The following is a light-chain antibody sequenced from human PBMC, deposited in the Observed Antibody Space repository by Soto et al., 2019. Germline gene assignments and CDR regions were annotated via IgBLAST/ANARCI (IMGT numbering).Light chain of an antibody. V-gene: IGKV2-28*01. CDR1: QSLPHSNGYNY. J-gene: IGKJ5*01. CDR2: LGS. CDR3: MQALQTPLIN. Sequence: DIVMTQCPLSLPVTPGDPSSISCSSSQSLPHSNGYNYLDWYLQKPGQSPQLMIYLGSNRASGVPDRFSGSGSGTDFTLQIRRVEAQDVGVSYCMQALQTPLINFGKGTRRALK.